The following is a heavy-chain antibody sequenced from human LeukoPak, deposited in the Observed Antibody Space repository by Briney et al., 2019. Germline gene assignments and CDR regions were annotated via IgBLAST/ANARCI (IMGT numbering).Heavy chain of an antibody. CDR2: IKPDGSGK. J-gene: IGHJ4*02. Sequence: PGGSLRLSCAASGLTFSSYWMSWVRQAPGKGPEWVANIKPDGSGKYYVDSVKGRFTISRDNAENSLFLHMNSLRAEGTAVYYCARCAAAAAGDYWGRGTLVTVSS. CDR3: ARCAAAAAGDY. V-gene: IGHV3-7*01. D-gene: IGHD6-13*01. CDR1: GLTFSSYW.